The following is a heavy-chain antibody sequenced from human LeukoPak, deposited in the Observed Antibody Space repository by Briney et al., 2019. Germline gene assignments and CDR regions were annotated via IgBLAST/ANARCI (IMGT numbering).Heavy chain of an antibody. CDR1: GGSISSSNW. Sequence: PSGTLSLTCAVSGGSISSSNWWSWVRQPPGKGLEWIGEIYHSGSTNYNPSLKSRVTISVDKSKNQFSLKLSSVTAADTAVYYCARGYCSGGSCYGGPITDAFDIWGQGTMVTVSS. J-gene: IGHJ3*02. V-gene: IGHV4-4*02. D-gene: IGHD2-15*01. CDR2: IYHSGST. CDR3: ARGYCSGGSCYGGPITDAFDI.